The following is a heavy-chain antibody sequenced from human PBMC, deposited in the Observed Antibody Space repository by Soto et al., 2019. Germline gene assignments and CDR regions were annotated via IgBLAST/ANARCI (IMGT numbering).Heavy chain of an antibody. CDR2: VYHTGRT. J-gene: IGHJ4*02. D-gene: IGHD3-3*01. CDR3: ARDFAYFDS. Sequence: SETLSLTCTVSGGSFKSGSYSWSWIRQPPGKGLEWIGYVYHTGRTSHNPSLKSRVSISMDTSKNQFSLNLDSVTAADTAVYFCARDFAYFDSWGQGTLVTVSS. V-gene: IGHV4-61*01. CDR1: GGSFKSGSYS.